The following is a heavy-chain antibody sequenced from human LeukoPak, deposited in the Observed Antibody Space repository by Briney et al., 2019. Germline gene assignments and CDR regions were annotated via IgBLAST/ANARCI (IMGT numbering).Heavy chain of an antibody. Sequence: SVKVSCKASGGTFYSYAINWVRQAPGQGLEWMGGSVPMFGTINFAPKFQGRVTITADESTSTAYMELTSLKSEDTAVYYCARGTTVTTAVLVPNDAFDIWAKGQWSPSLQ. D-gene: IGHD4-17*01. V-gene: IGHV1-69*13. J-gene: IGHJ3*02. CDR2: SVPMFGTI. CDR3: ARGTTVTTAVLVPNDAFDI. CDR1: GGTFYSYA.